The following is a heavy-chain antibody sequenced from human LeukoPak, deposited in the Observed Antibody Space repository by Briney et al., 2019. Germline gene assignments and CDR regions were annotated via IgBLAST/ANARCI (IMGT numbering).Heavy chain of an antibody. V-gene: IGHV4-59*01. CDR1: GFTFSSYS. CDR2: IYYSGST. J-gene: IGHJ4*02. CDR3: ARLISYRLYFDY. Sequence: PGGSLRLSCAASGFTFSSYSMNWVRQAPGKGLEWIGYIYYSGSTNYNPSLKSRVTISVDTSKNQFSLKLSSVTAADTAVYYCARLISYRLYFDYWGQGTLVTVSS. D-gene: IGHD1-26*01.